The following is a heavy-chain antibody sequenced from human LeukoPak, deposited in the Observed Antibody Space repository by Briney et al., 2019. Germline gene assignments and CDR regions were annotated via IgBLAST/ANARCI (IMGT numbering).Heavy chain of an antibody. CDR3: ARRGGWYYYYYMDV. V-gene: IGHV3-48*04. Sequence: GGSLRLSCAASGFTFSSYSMNWVRQAPGKGLEWVSYISSSSTIYYADSVKGRFTISRDNAKNSLYLQMNSLRAEDTAVYYCARRGGWYYYYYMDVWGKGTTVTVSS. D-gene: IGHD6-19*01. CDR1: GFTFSSYS. CDR2: ISSSSTI. J-gene: IGHJ6*03.